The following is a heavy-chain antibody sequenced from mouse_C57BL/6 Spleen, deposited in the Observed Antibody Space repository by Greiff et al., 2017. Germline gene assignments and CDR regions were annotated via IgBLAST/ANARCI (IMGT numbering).Heavy chain of an antibody. CDR3: ARYITVVRYFDV. CDR2: IRNKANGYTT. J-gene: IGHJ1*03. CDR1: GFTFTDYY. Sequence: EVKLVESGGGLVQPGGSLSLSCAASGFTFTDYYMSWVRQPPGKALEWLGFIRNKANGYTTEYSASVKGRFTISSDNSQSILYLQMNALRAEDSATYYCARYITVVRYFDVWGTGTTVTVSS. V-gene: IGHV7-3*01. D-gene: IGHD1-1*01.